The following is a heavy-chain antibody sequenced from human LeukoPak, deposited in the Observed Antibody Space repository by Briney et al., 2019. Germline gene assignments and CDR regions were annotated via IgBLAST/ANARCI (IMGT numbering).Heavy chain of an antibody. D-gene: IGHD3-22*01. CDR3: ARDWRDSSGKFPNDAFDI. CDR1: GFTFSDDY. J-gene: IGHJ3*02. Sequence: GGSLRLSCAASGFTFSDDYMSWIRQAPGKGLEWVSYISSSGSIYYADSVKGRFTISRDNAKNSLYLQMNSLRAEDTAVYYCARDWRDSSGKFPNDAFDIWGQGTMVTVSS. CDR2: ISSSGSI. V-gene: IGHV3-11*04.